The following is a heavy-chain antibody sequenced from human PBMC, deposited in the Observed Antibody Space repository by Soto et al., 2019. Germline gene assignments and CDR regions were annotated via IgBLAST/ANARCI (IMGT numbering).Heavy chain of an antibody. Sequence: HPGGSLRLSCLTSGFTFSSYAMSWVRQAPGKGLEWVSAISGSGGSTYYADSVKGRFTISRDNSKNTLYLQMNSLRAEDTAVYYCARDFILTYYYDSSGVFDYWGQGTLVTVSS. V-gene: IGHV3-23*01. CDR1: GFTFSSYA. J-gene: IGHJ4*02. CDR3: ARDFILTYYYDSSGVFDY. D-gene: IGHD3-22*01. CDR2: ISGSGGST.